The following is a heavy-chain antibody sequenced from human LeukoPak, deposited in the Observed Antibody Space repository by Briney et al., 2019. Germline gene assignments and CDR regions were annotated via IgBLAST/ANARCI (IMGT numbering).Heavy chain of an antibody. J-gene: IGHJ3*01. CDR2: ISWNSGSI. CDR1: GFTFDDYA. V-gene: IGHV3-9*01. D-gene: IGHD3-22*01. Sequence: PGGSLRLSCAASGFTFDDYAMHWVRQAPGKGLEWVSGISWNSGSIGYADSVKGRFTISRDNAKNTLYLQMNSLRAEDTAVYYCAREGYYFDSWGQGTMVTVSS. CDR3: AREGYYFDS.